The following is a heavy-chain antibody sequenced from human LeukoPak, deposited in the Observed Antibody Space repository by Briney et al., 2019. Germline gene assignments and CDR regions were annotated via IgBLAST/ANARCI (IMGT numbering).Heavy chain of an antibody. CDR3: ARLYVNYYYYGMDV. CDR2: IDWDDDK. V-gene: IGHV2-70*11. J-gene: IGHJ6*02. D-gene: IGHD5/OR15-5a*01. CDR1: GFSLSTSGMC. Sequence: ESSPTLVNPTQTLTLTCTFSGFSLSTSGMCVSWIRQPPGKALEWLARIDWDDDKYYSTSLKTRLTISKDTSKNQVVLTMTNMDPVDTATYYCARLYVNYYYYGMDVWGQGTTVTVSS.